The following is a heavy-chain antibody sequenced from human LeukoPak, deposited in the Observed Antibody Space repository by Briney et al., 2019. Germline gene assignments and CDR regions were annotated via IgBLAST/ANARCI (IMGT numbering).Heavy chain of an antibody. V-gene: IGHV1-46*01. CDR2: INPSGGST. CDR3: AREAIFGVALNY. CDR1: GYTFTSYY. Sequence: ASVKVSCKASGYTFTSYYMHWVRQAPGQGLEWMGIINPSGGSTSYAQKFQGRVTMTRDMSASTVYMELSSLRSEDTAVYYCAREAIFGVALNYWGQGTLVTVSS. J-gene: IGHJ4*02. D-gene: IGHD3-3*01.